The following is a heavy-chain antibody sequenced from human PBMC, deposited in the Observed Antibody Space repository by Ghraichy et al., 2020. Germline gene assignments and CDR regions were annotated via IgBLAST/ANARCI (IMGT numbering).Heavy chain of an antibody. CDR1: GFSLNTRGLF. J-gene: IGHJ2*01. D-gene: IGHD3-10*01. CDR3: ARQITMVRGLIDWYFDI. Sequence: SSPTLVKPTQTLTLTCTSSGFSLNTRGLFVTWIRNPPGKALDWLARIDWDDDKYYSTSLRARLTISKNTSKNQVVLTMTNMDPVDTATYYCARQITMVRGLIDWYFDILGRGTLVTVSS. CDR2: IDWDDDK. V-gene: IGHV2-70*11.